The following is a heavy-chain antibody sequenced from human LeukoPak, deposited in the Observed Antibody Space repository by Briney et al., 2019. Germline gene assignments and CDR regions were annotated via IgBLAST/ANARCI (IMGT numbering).Heavy chain of an antibody. V-gene: IGHV3-74*01. CDR1: GFTFSSYW. CDR3: AKHCSSTSCIDY. D-gene: IGHD2-2*01. Sequence: GGSLRLSCAASGFTFSSYWMHWVRQAPGKGLGWVSRINSDGSSTSYADSVKGRFTISRDNAKNALYLQMNSLRAADTAVYYCAKHCSSTSCIDYWGQGTLVTVSS. J-gene: IGHJ4*02. CDR2: INSDGSST.